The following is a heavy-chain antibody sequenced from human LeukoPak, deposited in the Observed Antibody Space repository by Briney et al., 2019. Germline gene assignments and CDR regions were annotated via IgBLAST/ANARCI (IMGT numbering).Heavy chain of an antibody. D-gene: IGHD3-22*01. Sequence: SETLSLTCAVYGGSFSVNYWSWIRQPPGKGLEWIGEINQSGSTNYNPSLKSRVSISLDTSKNHFSLKLSSVTAADTAMYYCARGLSYDTSAPRASDIWGQGTMVTVSS. CDR3: ARGLSYDTSAPRASDI. V-gene: IGHV4-34*01. CDR2: INQSGST. CDR1: GGSFSVNY. J-gene: IGHJ3*02.